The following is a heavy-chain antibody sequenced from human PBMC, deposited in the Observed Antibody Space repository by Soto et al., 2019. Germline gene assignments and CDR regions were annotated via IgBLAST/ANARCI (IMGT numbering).Heavy chain of an antibody. CDR3: ARRHRYCSGTSCYAIDY. V-gene: IGHV5-51*01. CDR2: INPGDSDT. CDR1: GCSFTSYW. D-gene: IGHD2-2*01. Sequence: GESLKIFGQGSGCSFTSYWIAWVCQTPGKGLEWMGIINPGDSDTRYSPSFQGQVTISADKSISTAYLQWSSLKASDTAMYYCARRHRYCSGTSCYAIDYWGQGTPVTVSS. J-gene: IGHJ4*02.